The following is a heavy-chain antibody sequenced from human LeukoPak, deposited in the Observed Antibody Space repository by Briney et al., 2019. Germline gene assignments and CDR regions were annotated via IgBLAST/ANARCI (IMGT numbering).Heavy chain of an antibody. Sequence: SETPSLTCAVYGGSFSGYYWSWIRQPPGKGLEWIGEINHSGSTNYNPSLKSRVTISVDTFKNQFSLKLSSVTAADTAVYYCARGSILGYCSSTSCYVWFDPRGQGTLVTVSS. CDR2: INHSGST. CDR3: ARGSILGYCSSTSCYVWFDP. D-gene: IGHD2-2*01. V-gene: IGHV4-34*01. J-gene: IGHJ5*02. CDR1: GGSFSGYY.